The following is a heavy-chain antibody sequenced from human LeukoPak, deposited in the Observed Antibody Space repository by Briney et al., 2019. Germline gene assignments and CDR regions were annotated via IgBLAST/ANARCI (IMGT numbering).Heavy chain of an antibody. CDR3: ARGDCSGGSCSSMDV. CDR1: GFTFSTYD. CDR2: INSAGDT. J-gene: IGHJ6*02. D-gene: IGHD2-15*01. V-gene: IGHV3-13*04. Sequence: GGSLRLSCAASGFTFSTYDMHWVRQATGKGLEWVSGINSAGDTYYPSSVKGRFTISREDAKNSFYLQMSSLRAGDTAVYYCARGDCSGGSCSSMDVWGQGTTVTVSS.